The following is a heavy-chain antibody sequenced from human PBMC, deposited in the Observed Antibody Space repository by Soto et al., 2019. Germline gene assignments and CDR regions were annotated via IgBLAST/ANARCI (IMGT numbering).Heavy chain of an antibody. CDR3: AKLRFLEWLVNLDV. Sequence: PVGSLSDSCASSGFSATSYAVTWVRQAPGEGLEWVSGITGSVSEAHYADSVKGRFTISRDNSRNTVYLQMNSLRAEDTATYYCAKLRFLEWLVNLDVWGQGTTVTVSS. V-gene: IGHV3-23*01. CDR2: ITGSVSEA. D-gene: IGHD3-3*01. CDR1: GFSATSYA. J-gene: IGHJ6*02.